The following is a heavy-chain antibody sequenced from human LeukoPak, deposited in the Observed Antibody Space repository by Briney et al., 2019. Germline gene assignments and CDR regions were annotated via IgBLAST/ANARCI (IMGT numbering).Heavy chain of an antibody. CDR1: GFTFSSYA. D-gene: IGHD1-26*01. J-gene: IGHJ3*02. V-gene: IGHV3-23*01. CDR2: FSGSGGSS. CDR3: AKGAYVSYALASGAFDI. Sequence: GGSLRLSCAASGFTFSSYAMSWVRQAPGKGLEWVSAFSGSGGSSYYADSVKGRFTISRGTSNSTLLLQMNSLRAEDTAVYYCAKGAYVSYALASGAFDIWGLGTMVTVSS.